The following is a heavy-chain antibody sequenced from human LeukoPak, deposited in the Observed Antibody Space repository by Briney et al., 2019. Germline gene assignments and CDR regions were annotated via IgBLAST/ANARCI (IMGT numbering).Heavy chain of an antibody. D-gene: IGHD3-10*01. CDR3: AIIETPKKKKRYYYGSGSYSIDY. V-gene: IGHV4-34*01. J-gene: IGHJ4*02. CDR1: GGSFSGYY. CDR2: INHSGST. Sequence: SETLSLTCAVYGGSFSGYYWSWIRQPPGKGLEWIGEINHSGSTNYNPSLKSRVTISVDTSKNQFSLKLSSVTAADTAVYYCAIIETPKKKKRYYYGSGSYSIDYWGQGTLVTVSS.